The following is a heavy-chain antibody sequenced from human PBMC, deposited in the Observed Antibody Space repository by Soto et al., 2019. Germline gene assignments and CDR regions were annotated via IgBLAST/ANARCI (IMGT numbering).Heavy chain of an antibody. CDR2: ISYDGSNK. V-gene: IGHV3-30*18. CDR3: AKASNWNYGLWRDY. D-gene: IGHD1-7*01. CDR1: GFTFSSYG. Sequence: GGSLRLSCAASGFTFSSYGMHWVRQAPGKGLEWVAVISYDGSNKYYADSVKGRFTISRDNSKNTLYLQMNSLRAEDTAVYYCAKASNWNYGLWRDYWGQGTLVTVSS. J-gene: IGHJ4*02.